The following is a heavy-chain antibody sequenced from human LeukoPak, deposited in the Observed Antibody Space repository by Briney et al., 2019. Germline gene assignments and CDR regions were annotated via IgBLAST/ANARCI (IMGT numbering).Heavy chain of an antibody. CDR1: GGSISSSSYY. D-gene: IGHD2-2*01. Sequence: PSETLSLTCTVSGGSISSSSYYWGWIRQPPGKGLEWIGSIYYSGSTYYNPSLKSRVTISVDTSKNQFSLKLSSVTAADTAVYYCASSPEGGYCSSTSCYGAFDIWGQGTMVTVSS. CDR2: IYYSGST. V-gene: IGHV4-39*01. J-gene: IGHJ3*02. CDR3: ASSPEGGYCSSTSCYGAFDI.